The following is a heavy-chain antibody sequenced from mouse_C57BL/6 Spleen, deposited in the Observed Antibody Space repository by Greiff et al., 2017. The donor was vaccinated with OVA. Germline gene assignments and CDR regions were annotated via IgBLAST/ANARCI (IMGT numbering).Heavy chain of an antibody. J-gene: IGHJ2*01. CDR3: ARATTVVAYYFDY. Sequence: QVQLKESGAELVRPGSSVKLSCKASGYTFTSYWMDWVKQRPGQGLEWIGNIYPSDSETHYNQKFKDKATLTVDKSSSTAYMQLSSLTSEDSAVYYCARATTVVAYYFDYWGQGTTLTVSS. CDR1: GYTFTSYW. V-gene: IGHV1-61*01. D-gene: IGHD1-1*01. CDR2: IYPSDSET.